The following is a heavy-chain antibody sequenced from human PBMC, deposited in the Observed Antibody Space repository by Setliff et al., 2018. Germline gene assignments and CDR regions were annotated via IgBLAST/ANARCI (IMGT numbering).Heavy chain of an antibody. CDR1: GGSFSGYF. J-gene: IGHJ4*02. V-gene: IGHV4-34*01. Sequence: SETLSLTCAVYGGSFSGYFWSWIRQSPGRGLEWIGEINDRGSTHYNPSLKSRVTMSADTSNNQFSLNLRSVTAADTAVYFCARQPSSGAYYNPRPYYFDYWGQGTLVTVSS. CDR2: INDRGST. CDR3: ARQPSSGAYYNPRPYYFDY. D-gene: IGHD3-10*01.